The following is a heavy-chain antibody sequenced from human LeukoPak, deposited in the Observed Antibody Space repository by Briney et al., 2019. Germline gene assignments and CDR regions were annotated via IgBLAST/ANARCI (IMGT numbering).Heavy chain of an antibody. CDR2: ISGSGGST. CDR3: AKLGPTYYDILDI. V-gene: IGHV3-23*01. Sequence: GGSLRLSCAASGFTFSSYVMSGVRQAPGEGLEWVSAISGSGGSTYYADSVKSRFTISRDNSKNTLYLQMNSLRAEDTAVYYCAKLGPTYYDILDIWGQGTMVTVSS. D-gene: IGHD3-9*01. CDR1: GFTFSSYV. J-gene: IGHJ3*02.